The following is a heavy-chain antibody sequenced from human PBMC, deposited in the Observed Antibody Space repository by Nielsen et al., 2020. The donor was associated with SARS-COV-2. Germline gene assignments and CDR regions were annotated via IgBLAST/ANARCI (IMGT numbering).Heavy chain of an antibody. J-gene: IGHJ4*02. CDR2: ISSNGGST. D-gene: IGHD1-14*01. CDR1: GFTFSSYA. V-gene: IGHV3-64*01. CDR3: ARSAPFNRLPGY. Sequence: GGSLRLSCAASGFTFSSYAMHWVRQAPGKGLEYVSAISSNGGSTYYANSVKGRFTISRDNSKNTLYLQMGSLRAEDMAVYYCARSAPFNRLPGYWGQGTLVTVSS.